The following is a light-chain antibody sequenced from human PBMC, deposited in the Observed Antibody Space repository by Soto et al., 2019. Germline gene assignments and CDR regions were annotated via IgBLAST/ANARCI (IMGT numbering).Light chain of an antibody. J-gene: IGKJ4*01. CDR1: QTITTY. V-gene: IGKV1-39*01. CDR2: GAS. CDR3: QQTYRDSS. Sequence: DVRMTQSPSSLSASVGATITITCRASQTITTYLNWFQQKPGESPRLLIYGASTLHDGVPSRFSGSGSGTDFTLTISGLQPEDFATYHCQQTYRDSSFGGGTRV.